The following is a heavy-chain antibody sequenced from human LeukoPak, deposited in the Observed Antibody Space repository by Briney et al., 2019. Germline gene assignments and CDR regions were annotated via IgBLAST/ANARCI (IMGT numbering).Heavy chain of an antibody. Sequence: PGGSLRLSCAASGFTFDDYGMSWVRQAPGKGLEWVSAISGSGGSTYYADSVKGRFTISRDNSKNTLYLQMNSLRAEDTAVYYCAKVRATNNWFDPWGQGTLVTVSS. CDR3: AKVRATNNWFDP. CDR1: GFTFDDYG. D-gene: IGHD5-12*01. J-gene: IGHJ5*02. V-gene: IGHV3-23*01. CDR2: ISGSGGST.